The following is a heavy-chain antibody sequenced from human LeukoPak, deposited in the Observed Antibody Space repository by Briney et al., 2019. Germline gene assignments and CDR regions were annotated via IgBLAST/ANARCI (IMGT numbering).Heavy chain of an antibody. J-gene: IGHJ4*02. D-gene: IGHD1-26*01. CDR1: GFTFGNYG. Sequence: GGSLRLSCAASGFTFGNYGMSWVRQAPGKGLEWVSAISGSGGSTYYADSVKGRFTISRDNSKNTLYLQMNSLRAEDTAVYYCAKEEEWELLSYFDYWGQGTLVTVSS. V-gene: IGHV3-23*01. CDR3: AKEEEWELLSYFDY. CDR2: ISGSGGST.